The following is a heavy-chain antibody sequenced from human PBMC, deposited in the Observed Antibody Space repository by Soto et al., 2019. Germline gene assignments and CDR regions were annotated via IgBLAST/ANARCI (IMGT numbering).Heavy chain of an antibody. CDR2: IYHGVST. CDR1: GDTIIGGYD. CDR3: ARVGPWVPYYYDSSPYTFENWFDP. Sequence: PSAPNSHTYTVSGDTIIGGYDCRWVRQPPGKGLEWIGIIYHGVSTYYNPSLNSLVTLSIDMTDNHVSLILNSVTAADTAVYYCARVGPWVPYYYDSSPYTFENWFDPWGQGTLVTVSS. V-gene: IGHV4-38-2*02. J-gene: IGHJ5*02. D-gene: IGHD3-22*01.